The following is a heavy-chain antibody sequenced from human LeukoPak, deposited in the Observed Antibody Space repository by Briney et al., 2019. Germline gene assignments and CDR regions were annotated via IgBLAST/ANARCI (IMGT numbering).Heavy chain of an antibody. J-gene: IGHJ4*02. CDR2: IYYSGST. D-gene: IGHD6-13*01. Sequence: SETLSLTCTVSGGSISSGDYYWSWIRQPPGKGLEWIGYIYYSGSTYYNPSLKSRVTISVDTSKNQFSLKLSSVTAADTAVYYCARVIAAAAYFDYCGQGTLVTVSS. CDR1: GGSISSGDYY. V-gene: IGHV4-30-4*01. CDR3: ARVIAAAAYFDY.